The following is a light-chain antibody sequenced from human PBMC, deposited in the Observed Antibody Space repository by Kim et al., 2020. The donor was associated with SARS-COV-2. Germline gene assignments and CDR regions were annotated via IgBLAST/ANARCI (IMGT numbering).Light chain of an antibody. CDR2: NTD. CDR3: AAWDDSLNGVL. V-gene: IGLV1-44*01. Sequence: GLRATISCSVSRSNIEIKTISSYQQHPGTAPNPLIYNTDQRPSGVPDRFSGSKSGTSASLAISGLQSEDEADYYCAAWDDSLNGVLFGGGTQLTVL. J-gene: IGLJ2*01. CDR1: RSNIEIKT.